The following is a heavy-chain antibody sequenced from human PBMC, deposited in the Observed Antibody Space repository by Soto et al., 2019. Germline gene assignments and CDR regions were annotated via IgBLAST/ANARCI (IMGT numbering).Heavy chain of an antibody. CDR1: EFTSRTAW. Sequence: GSLRLSRVASEFTSRTAWMHWVRQAPGQGLVWVARMNSDGSTISYADSDKGRFPISRDNAKNILFLKMNSLRVEATALYCCASKLLYGFGGQGTRVTVYS. V-gene: IGHV3-74*01. CDR2: MNSDGSTI. J-gene: IGHJ4*02. D-gene: IGHD2-21*01. CDR3: ASKLLYGF.